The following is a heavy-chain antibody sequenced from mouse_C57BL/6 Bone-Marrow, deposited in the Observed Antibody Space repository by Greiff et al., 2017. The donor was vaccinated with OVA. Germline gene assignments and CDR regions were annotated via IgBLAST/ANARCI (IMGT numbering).Heavy chain of an antibody. Sequence: EVKLVESGPGLAKPSQTLSLTCSVPGYSITSDYWNWLRKFPGNKLEYMGYISYSGSTYYNPSLKSRISITRDTSKNQYYLQLNSVTTEDTATYYCARGKDLYYFDYWGQGTTLTVSS. CDR1: GYSITSDY. J-gene: IGHJ2*01. V-gene: IGHV3-8*01. CDR3: ARGKDLYYFDY. CDR2: ISYSGST.